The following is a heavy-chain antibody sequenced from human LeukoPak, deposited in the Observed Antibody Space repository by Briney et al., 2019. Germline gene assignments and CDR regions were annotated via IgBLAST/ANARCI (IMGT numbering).Heavy chain of an antibody. Sequence: SETLSLTCTVSGGSINSSSYYWNWIRQPAGKGLEWIGRIYTSGNINHNPSLKSRVTISVDTSKNQFSLKMSSVTAADTAVYYCVREQLWLLGWFDPWGQGTLVTVSS. J-gene: IGHJ5*02. V-gene: IGHV4-61*02. CDR2: IYTSGNI. CDR3: VREQLWLLGWFDP. D-gene: IGHD5-18*01. CDR1: GGSINSSSYY.